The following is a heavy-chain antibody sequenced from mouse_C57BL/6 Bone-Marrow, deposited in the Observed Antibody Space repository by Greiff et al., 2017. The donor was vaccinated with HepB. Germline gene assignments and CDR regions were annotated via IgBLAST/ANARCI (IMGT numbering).Heavy chain of an antibody. V-gene: IGHV1-64*01. J-gene: IGHJ2*01. CDR3: ARSFYYYGPYVDY. Sequence: QVQLQQPGAELVKPGASVKLSCKASGYTFTSYWMHWVKQRPGQGLEWIGMIHPNSGSTNYNEKFKSKATLTVDKSSSTAYMQLSSLTSEDSAVYYCARSFYYYGPYVDYWGQGTTLTVSS. CDR1: GYTFTSYW. CDR2: IHPNSGST. D-gene: IGHD1-1*01.